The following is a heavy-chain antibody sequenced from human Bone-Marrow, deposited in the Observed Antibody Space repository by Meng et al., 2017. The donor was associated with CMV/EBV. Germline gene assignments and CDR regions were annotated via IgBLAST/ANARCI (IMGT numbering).Heavy chain of an antibody. CDR3: ARQRRDYGDYNAFDI. CDR2: IYPGDSDT. Sequence: GESLKISCKGSGYSFTSYWIGWVRQMPGKGLEWMGIIYPGDSDTRYSPSFQGQVTISADNSISTAYLQWSSLKASDTAMYYCARQRRDYGDYNAFDIWGQGTMVTVSS. D-gene: IGHD4-17*01. J-gene: IGHJ3*02. V-gene: IGHV5-51*01. CDR1: GYSFTSYW.